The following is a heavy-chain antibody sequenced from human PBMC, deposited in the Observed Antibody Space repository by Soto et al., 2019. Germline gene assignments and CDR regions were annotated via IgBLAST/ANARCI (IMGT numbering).Heavy chain of an antibody. CDR3: ARVNRFFYYGMDV. V-gene: IGHV1-46*01. CDR1: GYTFTSYY. CDR2: INPSGGST. J-gene: IGHJ6*02. Sequence: GASVKVSCKASGYTFTSYYIHWVRQAPGQGLEWMGIINPSGGSTSYAQKFQGRVTMTRDTSTSTVYMELSSLRSEDTAVYYCARVNRFFYYGMDVWGQGTTVTVSS.